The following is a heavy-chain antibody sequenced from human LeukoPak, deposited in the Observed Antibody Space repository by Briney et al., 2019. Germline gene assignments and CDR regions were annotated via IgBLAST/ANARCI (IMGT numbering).Heavy chain of an antibody. Sequence: SETLSLTCAVYGGSFSGYYWSWIRQPPGKGLEWIGYIYYSGSTNYNPSLKSRVTISVDTSKNQFSLKLSSVTAADTAVYYCARGDYYDSAWDYWGQGTLVTVSS. CDR1: GGSFSGYY. D-gene: IGHD3-22*01. CDR2: IYYSGST. J-gene: IGHJ4*02. CDR3: ARGDYYDSAWDY. V-gene: IGHV4-59*08.